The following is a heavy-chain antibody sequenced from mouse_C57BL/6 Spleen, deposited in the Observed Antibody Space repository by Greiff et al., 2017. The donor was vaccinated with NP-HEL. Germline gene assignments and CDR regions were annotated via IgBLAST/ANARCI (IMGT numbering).Heavy chain of an antibody. V-gene: IGHV1-19*01. J-gene: IGHJ2*01. CDR3: ARMGLPDGYSFDY. Sequence: EVQLQQSGPVLVKPGASVKMSCKASGYTFTDYYMNWVKQSHGKSLEWIGVINPYNGGTSYNQKFKGKATLTVDKSSSTAYMELNSLTSEDSAVYYCARMGLPDGYSFDYWGQGTTLTVSS. CDR2: INPYNGGT. CDR1: GYTFTDYY. D-gene: IGHD2-3*01.